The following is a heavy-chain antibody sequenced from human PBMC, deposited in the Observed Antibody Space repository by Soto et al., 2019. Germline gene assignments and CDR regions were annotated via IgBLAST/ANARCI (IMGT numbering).Heavy chain of an antibody. CDR3: AKVGVVRRVRRGGFDP. J-gene: IGHJ5*02. Sequence: EVQLVESGGGLVQPGRSLRLSCAASGFTFDDFAMHWVRQAPGKGLEWVSGISWNSRSIGYADSVKGRFTISRDNAKNPLYLQMNSQRPQDTALYYCAKVGVVRRVRRGGFDPSGQGALVTVSS. V-gene: IGHV3-9*01. D-gene: IGHD3-10*01. CDR2: ISWNSRSI. CDR1: GFTFDDFA.